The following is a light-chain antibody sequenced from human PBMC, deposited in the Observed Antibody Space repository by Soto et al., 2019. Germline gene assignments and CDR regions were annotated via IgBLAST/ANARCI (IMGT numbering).Light chain of an antibody. CDR1: SSDVGGYNY. J-gene: IGLJ2*01. Sequence: QSALTQPPSASGSPGQSVTISCTGTSSDVGGYNYVSWYQQHPGKAPKLRISEVSERPSGVPDRFAGYKSGNTASLTVSGLQAGDEADYYCSSFAGNNNLVFGGGTKLTVL. CDR3: SSFAGNNNLV. V-gene: IGLV2-8*01. CDR2: EVS.